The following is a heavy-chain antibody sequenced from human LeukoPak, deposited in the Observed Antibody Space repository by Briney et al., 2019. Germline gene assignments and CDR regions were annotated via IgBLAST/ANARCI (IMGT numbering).Heavy chain of an antibody. CDR2: IDADGSST. V-gene: IGHV3-74*01. CDR1: GFTFSDYW. CDR3: AARKVPSDY. D-gene: IGHD6-6*01. J-gene: IGHJ4*02. Sequence: PGGSLRLSCAASGFTFSDYWMHWVRQVPGKGLVWVSRIDADGSSTSYADSVKGRFTISRDSAKNTLYLQMNSLRAEDTAVYYCAARKVPSDYWGQGTLVTVSS.